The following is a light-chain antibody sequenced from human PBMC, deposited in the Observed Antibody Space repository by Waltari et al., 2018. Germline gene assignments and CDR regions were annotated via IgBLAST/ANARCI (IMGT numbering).Light chain of an antibody. V-gene: IGKV2-30*02. CDR2: KVS. Sequence: DVVMTQSPLSLPVTLGQPASISCRSSQSLVHSDGNTYLNWFQQRPGQSPRRLIYKVSNRDSGVPDRFSGSGSGTDFTLKISRVEAEDVGVYYCMQGTHWPLTFSQGTRLEIK. CDR3: MQGTHWPLT. CDR1: QSLVHSDGNTY. J-gene: IGKJ5*01.